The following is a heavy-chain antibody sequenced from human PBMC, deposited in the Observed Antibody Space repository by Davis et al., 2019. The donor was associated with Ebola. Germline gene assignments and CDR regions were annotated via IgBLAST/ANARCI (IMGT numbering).Heavy chain of an antibody. Sequence: ASVKVSCKASGYTFTSYGISWVRQAPGQGLEWMGIINPSGGSTSYAQKFQGRVTMTRDTSTSTVYMELSSLRSEDTAMYYCARDYRGGDILTGSYFDYWGQGTLVTVSS. D-gene: IGHD3-9*01. CDR2: INPSGGST. CDR3: ARDYRGGDILTGSYFDY. V-gene: IGHV1-46*01. CDR1: GYTFTSYG. J-gene: IGHJ4*02.